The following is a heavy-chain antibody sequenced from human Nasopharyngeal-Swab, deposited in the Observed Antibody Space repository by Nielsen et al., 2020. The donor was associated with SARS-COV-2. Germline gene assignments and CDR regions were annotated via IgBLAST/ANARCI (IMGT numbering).Heavy chain of an antibody. Sequence: GESLKISCVASRFTFSRWPMHWVRQAPGKGLEWVTVISSDGSDKQYVDSVKGRFTTSRDNSKNTLYLQVKSLRADDTGVYYCASLRADTPDFAYLGQGTLVNVSS. V-gene: IGHV3-30*03. J-gene: IGHJ4*02. CDR2: ISSDGSDK. D-gene: IGHD2-15*01. CDR1: RFTFSRWP. CDR3: ASLRADTPDFAY.